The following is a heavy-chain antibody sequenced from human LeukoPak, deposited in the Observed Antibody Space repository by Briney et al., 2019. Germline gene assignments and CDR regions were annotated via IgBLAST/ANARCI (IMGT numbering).Heavy chain of an antibody. CDR3: AKDRRIAVAGTLGEFDY. Sequence: GGSLRLSCAASGFTFSSYAMSWVRQAPGKGLEWVSAISGSGGSTYYADSVKGRFTISRDNSKNTLYPQMNSLRAEDTAVYYCAKDRRIAVAGTLGEFDYWGQGTLVTVSS. CDR1: GFTFSSYA. D-gene: IGHD6-19*01. CDR2: ISGSGGST. J-gene: IGHJ4*02. V-gene: IGHV3-23*01.